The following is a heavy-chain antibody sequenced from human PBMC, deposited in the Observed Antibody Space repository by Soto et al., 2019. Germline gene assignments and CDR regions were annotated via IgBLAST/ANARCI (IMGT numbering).Heavy chain of an antibody. D-gene: IGHD3-16*01. CDR1: GYSFTRYG. J-gene: IGHJ6*02. CDR2: INTYNGNT. V-gene: IGHV1-18*01. CDR3: AMVDVYVTPSPQDV. Sequence: ASVKVSCKASGYSFTRYGIAWARQAPGQGHEWMGWINTYNGNTNYAQNLQGRVTLTTDTSTSTAYMELTSLRSNDTAIYYCAMVDVYVTPSPQDVWGQGTTVTGLL.